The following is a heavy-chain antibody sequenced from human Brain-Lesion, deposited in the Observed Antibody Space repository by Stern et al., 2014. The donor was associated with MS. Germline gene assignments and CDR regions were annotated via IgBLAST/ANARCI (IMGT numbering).Heavy chain of an antibody. CDR3: ARGRVVPGFQYYATDV. CDR2: IFNSGSP. Sequence: QLVQSGPGLVKPSQTLSLSCTVSGGSISSGGYYWSWIRQPAGKGLEWIGRIFNSGSPSYNPPPKGRVTISIDTSKNQFSLRLNSRTAADTAVYYCARGRVVPGFQYYATDVWGQGTTVIVSS. D-gene: IGHD2-2*01. V-gene: IGHV4-61*02. CDR1: GGSISSGGYY. J-gene: IGHJ6*02.